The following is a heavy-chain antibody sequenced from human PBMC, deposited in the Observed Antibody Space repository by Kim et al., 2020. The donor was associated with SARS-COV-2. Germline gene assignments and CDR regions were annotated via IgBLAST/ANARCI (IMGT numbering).Heavy chain of an antibody. V-gene: IGHV3-74*01. CDR3: ARDNDWSYDY. CDR2: INGDGTAT. CDR1: GLTFRTSW. Sequence: GGSLRLSCVASGLTFRTSWMHWVRQTPGKGLIWVSHINGDGTATSYADSVRGRFTISRDNAKNTLYLQMNSLTVEDTAVYDCARDNDWSYDYWGQGTLLSVSS. D-gene: IGHD3-9*01. J-gene: IGHJ4*02.